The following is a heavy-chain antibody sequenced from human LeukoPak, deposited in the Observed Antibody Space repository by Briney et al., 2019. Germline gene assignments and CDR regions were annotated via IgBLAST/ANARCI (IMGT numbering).Heavy chain of an antibody. V-gene: IGHV3-23*01. CDR1: GFTFSSYA. CDR2: ISSSGGST. CDR3: AKGLRGYSYGYLDY. Sequence: PGGSLRLSCAASGFTFSSYAMSWVRQAPGKGLEWVSAISSSGGSTYYADSVKGRFTISRDNSKNTLYLQMNSLRAEDTAVYYCAKGLRGYSYGYLDYWGQGTLVTVSS. J-gene: IGHJ4*02. D-gene: IGHD5-18*01.